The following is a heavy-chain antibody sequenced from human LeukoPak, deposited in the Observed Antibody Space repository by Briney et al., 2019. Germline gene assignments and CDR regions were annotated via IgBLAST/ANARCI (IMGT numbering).Heavy chain of an antibody. V-gene: IGHV3-9*01. D-gene: IGHD3-10*01. J-gene: IGHJ4*02. Sequence: GRSLRLSCAASGFTFDDYAMHWVRQAPGKGLEWVSGISWNSGSIGYADSVKGRFTISRDNAKNSLYLQMNSLRAEDTALYYCAKDTSYYYGSGSHIDYWGQGTLVTVSS. CDR1: GFTFDDYA. CDR2: ISWNSGSI. CDR3: AKDTSYYYGSGSHIDY.